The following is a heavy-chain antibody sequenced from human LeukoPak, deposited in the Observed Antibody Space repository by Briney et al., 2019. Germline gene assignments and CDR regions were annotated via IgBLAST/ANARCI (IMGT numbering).Heavy chain of an antibody. D-gene: IGHD3-22*01. V-gene: IGHV1-2*02. CDR3: AREVANYYDSAALDY. Sequence: ASVKVSCKASGYTFTGYYMHWVRQAPGQGLEWMGWINPNSGGTNYAQKFQGRVTMTRDTSISTAYMELSRLRSDDTAVYYCAREVANYYDSAALDYWGQGTLVTVSS. CDR1: GYTFTGYY. CDR2: INPNSGGT. J-gene: IGHJ4*02.